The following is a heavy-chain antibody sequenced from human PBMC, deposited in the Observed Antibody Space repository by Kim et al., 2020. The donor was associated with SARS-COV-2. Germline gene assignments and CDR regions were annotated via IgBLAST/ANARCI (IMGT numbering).Heavy chain of an antibody. CDR1: GFTFGSYS. Sequence: GGSLRLSCAASGFTFGSYSMNWVRQAPGKGLEWVSSISSSSSYIYYADSVKGRFTISRDNAKNSLYLQMNSLRAEDTAVYYCARDPDSGYDEYYFDYWGQGTLVTVSS. V-gene: IGHV3-21*01. CDR3: ARDPDSGYDEYYFDY. CDR2: ISSSSSYI. D-gene: IGHD5-12*01. J-gene: IGHJ4*02.